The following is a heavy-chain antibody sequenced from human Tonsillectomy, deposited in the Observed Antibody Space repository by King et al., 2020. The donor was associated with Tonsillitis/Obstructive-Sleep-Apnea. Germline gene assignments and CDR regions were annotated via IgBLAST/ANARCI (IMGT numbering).Heavy chain of an antibody. J-gene: IGHJ4*02. CDR3: ARDPEQWLGFVAMDY. V-gene: IGHV3-33*01. D-gene: IGHD6-19*01. CDR2: IWLDGSNK. Sequence: VQLVESGGGVVQPGRSLRLSCAASGVTFSSYGMHWVRQALGKGLEWVAIIWLDGSNKYYADSVKGLFTISRDNSKNTLYLQMNSLRAEDTAVYYCARDPEQWLGFVAMDYWGQGTLVTVSS. CDR1: GVTFSSYG.